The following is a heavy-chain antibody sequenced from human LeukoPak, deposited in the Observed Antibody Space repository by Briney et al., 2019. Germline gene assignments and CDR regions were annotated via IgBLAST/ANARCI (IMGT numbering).Heavy chain of an antibody. V-gene: IGHV3-66*01. CDR1: GFTVTSSY. CDR3: AREARYYDILTGFHNYSGVDV. J-gene: IGHJ6*02. Sequence: GGSLRLSCAGSGFTVTSSYMTWVRQAPGKGLEFVSAIYGTGTTYYADSVKGRFTVSRDSSSNTLHLQMNSLRAEDSAVYYCAREARYYDILTGFHNYSGVDVWGQGTTVAVSS. CDR2: IYGTGTT. D-gene: IGHD3-9*01.